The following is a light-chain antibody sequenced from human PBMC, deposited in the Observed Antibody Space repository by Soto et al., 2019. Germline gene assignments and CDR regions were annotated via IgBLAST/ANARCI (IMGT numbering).Light chain of an antibody. J-gene: IGLJ2*01. CDR2: EVS. CDR3: SSYTSSSTLYVV. V-gene: IGLV2-14*01. CDR1: SSDVGGYNY. Sequence: QSALTQPASVSGSPGQSITISCTGTSSDVGGYNYVSWYQQHPGKAPKIMIYEVSNRTSGVSNRFSGSKSGNTASLTISGLQDEEEGDCYCSSYTSSSTLYVVFGGGTKLTVL.